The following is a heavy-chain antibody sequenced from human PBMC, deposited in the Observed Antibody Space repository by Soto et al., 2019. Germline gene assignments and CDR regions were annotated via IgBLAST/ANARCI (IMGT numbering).Heavy chain of an antibody. J-gene: IGHJ4*02. Sequence: ASETLSLTCTVSGDSISRGAYYWTWIRQPPGKGLEWIGYIYYGGNTYYNPSLQSRATMSVDRSRNQFSLKLNSVTAADTAVYFCARVRREYDTSGPVDYWGQGTLVTVSS. CDR2: IYYGGNT. CDR1: GDSISRGAYY. D-gene: IGHD3-22*01. CDR3: ARVRREYDTSGPVDY. V-gene: IGHV4-30-2*01.